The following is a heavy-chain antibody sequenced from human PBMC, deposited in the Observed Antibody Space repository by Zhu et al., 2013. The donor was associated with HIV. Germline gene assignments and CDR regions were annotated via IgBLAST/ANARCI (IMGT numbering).Heavy chain of an antibody. Sequence: QVQLVQSGAEVKKPGASVKVSCKASGYTFTSYGISWVRQAPGQGLEWMGWISAYNGNTNYAQKLQGRVTMTTDTSTSTAYMELRSLRSDDTAVYYCARDIRVDYYDSRRGVFDPVGPGNPGHRLL. CDR3: ARDIRVDYYDSRRGVFDP. D-gene: IGHD3-22*01. V-gene: IGHV1-18*01. CDR1: GYTFTSYG. J-gene: IGHJ5*02. CDR2: ISAYNGNT.